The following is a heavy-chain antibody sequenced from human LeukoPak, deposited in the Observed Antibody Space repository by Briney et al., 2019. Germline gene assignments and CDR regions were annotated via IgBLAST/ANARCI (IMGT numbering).Heavy chain of an antibody. CDR3: ARQGYYVLGTQSY. Sequence: GESLKISCKASGYSFTSYWISRARQMPGKGLEWMGRIDPSDSYTNYSPSFQGHVTISADKSISTAYLQWSSLKASDTAMYYCARQGYYVLGTQSYWGQGTLVTVSS. J-gene: IGHJ4*02. D-gene: IGHD3-10*02. CDR2: IDPSDSYT. CDR1: GYSFTSYW. V-gene: IGHV5-10-1*01.